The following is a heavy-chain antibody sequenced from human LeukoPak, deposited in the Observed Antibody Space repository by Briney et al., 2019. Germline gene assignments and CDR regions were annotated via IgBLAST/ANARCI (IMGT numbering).Heavy chain of an antibody. CDR1: GFTFSSYA. CDR3: AEDLSWLAPGYFQH. V-gene: IGHV3-23*01. D-gene: IGHD6-19*01. CDR2: VSGSGGST. Sequence: GGSLRLSCAASGFTFSSYAMSWVRQAPGKGLEWVSGVSGSGGSTYYADSVKGRFTISRDNSKNTLYLQMNSLRAEDTAVYYCAEDLSWLAPGYFQHWGQGTLVTVSS. J-gene: IGHJ1*01.